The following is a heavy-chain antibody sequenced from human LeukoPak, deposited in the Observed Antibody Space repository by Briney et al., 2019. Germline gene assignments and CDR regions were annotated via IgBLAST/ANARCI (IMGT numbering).Heavy chain of an antibody. Sequence: PGESLTLTCTASGVTFSKYGKGWIRHPPAQGLELVSGSSDTSDRTYYRDSVKGRFTISRDNSKNTVYLQMNSLSADDTAVYYCAKDWAGQVVPPYFDQWGQGTLVSVSS. CDR1: GVTFSKYG. D-gene: IGHD6-6*01. CDR2: SSDTSDRT. J-gene: IGHJ4*02. CDR3: AKDWAGQVVPPYFDQ. V-gene: IGHV3-23*01.